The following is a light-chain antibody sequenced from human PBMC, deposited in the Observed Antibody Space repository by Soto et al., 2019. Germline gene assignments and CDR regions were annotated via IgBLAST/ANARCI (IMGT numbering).Light chain of an antibody. CDR2: KAS. J-gene: IGKJ1*01. Sequence: DIQMTQSPSTLSASVGDRVTITCRASQSVGSWLAWYQQKPGKAPKLLIYKASSLESGVPSRFSGRGSGTEFSLTISSLQPDDFASYHCQQYGSSSPWTVGQGTKVEIK. CDR1: QSVGSW. CDR3: QQYGSSSPWT. V-gene: IGKV1-5*03.